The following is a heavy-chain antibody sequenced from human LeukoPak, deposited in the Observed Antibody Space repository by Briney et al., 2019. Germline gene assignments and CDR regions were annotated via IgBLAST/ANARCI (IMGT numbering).Heavy chain of an antibody. CDR1: GGSISSGDYY. D-gene: IGHD3-22*01. Sequence: PSETLSLACTVSGGSISSGDYYWSWIRQHPGKGLEWIGYIYYSGSTYYNPSLKSRVTISVDTSKNQFSLKLSSVTAADTAVYYCARAGYYDSSGMREYNWFDPWGQGTLVTVSS. CDR2: IYYSGST. V-gene: IGHV4-31*03. CDR3: ARAGYYDSSGMREYNWFDP. J-gene: IGHJ5*02.